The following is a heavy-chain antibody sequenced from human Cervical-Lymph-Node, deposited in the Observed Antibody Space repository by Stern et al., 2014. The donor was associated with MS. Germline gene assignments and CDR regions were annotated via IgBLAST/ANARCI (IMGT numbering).Heavy chain of an antibody. CDR1: GGTFSSTG. Sequence: QVQLVQSGAEVKRPGSSVRVSCEVFGGTFSSTGINWVRQAPGRGLEWVGGIIPIFGPKYAAEFLGTVTISADESASTAYLDLRSLISADTAVFYCVGPDFHLWGQGTLVTVSS. CDR2: IIPIFGP. CDR3: VGPDFHL. D-gene: IGHD3/OR15-3a*01. J-gene: IGHJ5*02. V-gene: IGHV1-69*01.